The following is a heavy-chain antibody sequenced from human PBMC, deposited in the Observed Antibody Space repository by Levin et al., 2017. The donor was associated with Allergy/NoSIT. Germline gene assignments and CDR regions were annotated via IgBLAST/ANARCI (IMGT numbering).Heavy chain of an antibody. V-gene: IGHV5-51*01. CDR1: GYSFTSYW. CDR3: ARRDSDGSNSFDY. Sequence: KTGGSLRLSCQASGYSFTSYWFGWVRQRPGKGLEWMGLIFPSDSDTRVSPSFQGQIIMSVDKSINTAYLQWSSLKASDSGMYYCARRDSDGSNSFDYWGQGTLVTVSS. J-gene: IGHJ4*02. D-gene: IGHD2-21*01. CDR2: IFPSDSDT.